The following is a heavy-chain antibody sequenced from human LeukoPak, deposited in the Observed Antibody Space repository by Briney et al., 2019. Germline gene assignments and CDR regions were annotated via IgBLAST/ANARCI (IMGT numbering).Heavy chain of an antibody. CDR1: GYTFTGYY. J-gene: IGHJ4*02. D-gene: IGHD2-15*01. CDR3: ARAIYCSGGSCYFDY. CDR2: INPNSGGT. V-gene: IGHV1-2*02. Sequence: ASVKVSCKASGYTFTGYYMHWVRQAPGQGLEWMGWINPNSGGTNYAQKLQGRVTMTRDTSISTAYMELSRLRSDDTAVYYCARAIYCSGGSCYFDYWGQGTLVTVSS.